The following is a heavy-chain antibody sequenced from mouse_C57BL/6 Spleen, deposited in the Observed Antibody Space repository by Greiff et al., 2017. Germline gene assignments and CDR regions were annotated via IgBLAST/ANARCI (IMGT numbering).Heavy chain of an antibody. J-gene: IGHJ3*01. CDR3: ASSFRGAWFAY. Sequence: EVQGVESVAELVMPGASVKLSCTASGFNIKNTYMHWVKQRPEQGLEWIGRIDPANGNTKYAPKFQGKATITADTSSNTSYLQLSSLTSEDTAIYYCASSFRGAWFAYWGQGTLVTVSA. V-gene: IGHV14-3*01. CDR2: IDPANGNT. CDR1: GFNIKNTY.